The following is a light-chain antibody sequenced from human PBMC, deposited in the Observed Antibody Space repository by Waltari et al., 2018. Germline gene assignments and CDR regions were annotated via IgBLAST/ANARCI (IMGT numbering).Light chain of an antibody. CDR1: SSDVGGSRS. CDR2: DVF. CDR3: GSYSTNTLPWI. Sequence: QSALIQPASVSGSPGQSITISCSGSSSDVGGSRSVSWYQQHPGKAPKMIIFDVFNRPSGVSLRFSGSKSGSTASLTISDLQTEDEAHYYCGSYSTNTLPWIFGGGTKVTVL. V-gene: IGLV2-14*01. J-gene: IGLJ2*01.